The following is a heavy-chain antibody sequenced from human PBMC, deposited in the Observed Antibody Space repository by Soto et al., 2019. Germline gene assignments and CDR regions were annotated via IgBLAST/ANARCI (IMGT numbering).Heavy chain of an antibody. CDR3: GRGSPVDY. CDR1: GFTFSDYA. J-gene: IGHJ4*02. V-gene: IGHV3-30-3*01. CDR2: ISYDGSTK. Sequence: GGSLRLSCAGSGFTFSDYAMYWVRQAPGKGLEWVAVISYDGSTKFDADSLKGRFTISRDNSKNTLYLQMNSLRTDDTAVYYCGRGSPVDYWGQGIQVTVSS.